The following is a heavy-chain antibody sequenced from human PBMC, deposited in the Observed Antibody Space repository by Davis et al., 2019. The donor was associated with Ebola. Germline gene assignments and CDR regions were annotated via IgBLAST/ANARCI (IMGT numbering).Heavy chain of an antibody. Sequence: SETLSLTCTVSGGSISGYYWSWIRQPPGEGLEWIGEINHSGSTNYNPSLKSRVTISVDTSKNQFSLKLRSVTAADTAVYYCARQGWSGYSLRHWLDPWGRGTLVTVSS. D-gene: IGHD3-3*01. V-gene: IGHV4-34*01. CDR3: ARQGWSGYSLRHWLDP. CDR1: GGSISGYY. CDR2: INHSGST. J-gene: IGHJ5*02.